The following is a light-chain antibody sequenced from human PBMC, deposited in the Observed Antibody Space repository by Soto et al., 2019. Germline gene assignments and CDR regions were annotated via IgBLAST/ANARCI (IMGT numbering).Light chain of an antibody. CDR1: QIIGSS. CDR3: QQYYSYSYT. CDR2: DAS. J-gene: IGKJ2*01. V-gene: IGKV1-5*01. Sequence: DIQMTQSPSTLSPSVGDRVTITCRASQIIGSSLAWYQQTPGRAPKLLIYDASTLHTGVPSRFSGSESGTEFTLTISSLQPDDSATYYCQQYYSYSYTFGQGTKVDLK.